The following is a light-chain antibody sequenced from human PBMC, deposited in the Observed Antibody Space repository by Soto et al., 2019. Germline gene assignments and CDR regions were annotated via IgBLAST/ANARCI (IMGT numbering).Light chain of an antibody. CDR1: QSISSW. J-gene: IGKJ1*01. CDR2: KAS. V-gene: IGKV1-5*03. Sequence: DIQMTQSPSTLSASVGDRVTITCRASQSISSWLAWYQQKPGKAPKLLIYKASSLESGVPSRFSGSGSGTEFTLNISSLQPDDFAIYHCQQYDNFPRTFGQGTKVEIK. CDR3: QQYDNFPRT.